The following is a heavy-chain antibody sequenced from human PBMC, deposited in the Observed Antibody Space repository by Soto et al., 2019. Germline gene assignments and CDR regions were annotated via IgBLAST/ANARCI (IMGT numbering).Heavy chain of an antibody. CDR3: ASGHDAYKVRY. CDR2: IYYTGNT. V-gene: IGHV4-31*03. D-gene: IGHD1-1*01. J-gene: IGHJ4*02. CDR1: GGSISSGGTGSY. Sequence: QVQLQESGPGLVKPSQTLSLTCTVSGGSISSGGTGSYWTWIRQLPGKGLEWIGYIYYTGNTYYNPSLKSRPTISIDTSEYHFSLKLTSVTAADTAVYFCASGHDAYKVRYWGQGTLVTVSS.